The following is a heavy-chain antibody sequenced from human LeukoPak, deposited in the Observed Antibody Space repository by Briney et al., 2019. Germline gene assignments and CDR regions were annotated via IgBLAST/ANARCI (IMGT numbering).Heavy chain of an antibody. J-gene: IGHJ4*02. CDR3: ARRSGYGEHDY. D-gene: IGHD5-12*01. Sequence: PGGSLRLSCVASGFTYANYAMNWVRQAPGKRLEWVASITGTGGRGGIYYADSVKGRFTISRDNSKNTLYLQMNSLRAEDTAIYYCARRSGYGEHDYWAQGTLVTVSS. CDR1: GFTYANYA. V-gene: IGHV3-23*01. CDR2: ITGTGGRGGI.